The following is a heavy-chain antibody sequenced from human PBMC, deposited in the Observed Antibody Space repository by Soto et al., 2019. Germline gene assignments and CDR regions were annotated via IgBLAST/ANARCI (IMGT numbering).Heavy chain of an antibody. D-gene: IGHD3-22*01. Sequence: SVKVSCKASGFTFTSSAVQWVRQARGQRLEWIGWIVVGSGNTNYAQKFQERVTITRDMSTSTAYMELSSLRSEDTAVYYCAAEISSDYYDSSGYPYWGQGTLVTVSS. CDR2: IVVGSGNT. CDR1: GFTFTSSA. CDR3: AAEISSDYYDSSGYPY. J-gene: IGHJ4*02. V-gene: IGHV1-58*01.